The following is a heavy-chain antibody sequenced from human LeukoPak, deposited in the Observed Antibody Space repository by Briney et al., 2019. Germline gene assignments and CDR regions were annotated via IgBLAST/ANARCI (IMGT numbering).Heavy chain of an antibody. D-gene: IGHD3-10*01. J-gene: IGHJ6*03. CDR3: ARSFDNYYYYYMDV. V-gene: IGHV3-20*04. CDR2: INWNGGST. CDR1: GFTFDDYG. Sequence: PGGSLRLSCAASGFTFDDYGMSWVRQAPGKGLEWVSGINWNGGSTGYADSVKGRFTISRDNAKNSLYLQMNSLRAEDTAVYYCARSFDNYYYYYMDVWGKGTTVTISS.